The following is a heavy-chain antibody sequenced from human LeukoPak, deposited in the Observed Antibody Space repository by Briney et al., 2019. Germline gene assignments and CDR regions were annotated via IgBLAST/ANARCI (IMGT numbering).Heavy chain of an antibody. CDR3: AKAFGGVIVDFDY. CDR2: IYSGGST. CDR1: GFTVSSNY. D-gene: IGHD3-16*02. Sequence: PGGSLRLSCAASGFTVSSNYMSWVRQAPGKGLEWVSVIYSGGSTYYADSVKGRFTISRDNSKNTLYLQMNSLRAEDTAVYYCAKAFGGVIVDFDYWGQGTLVTVSS. J-gene: IGHJ4*02. V-gene: IGHV3-66*01.